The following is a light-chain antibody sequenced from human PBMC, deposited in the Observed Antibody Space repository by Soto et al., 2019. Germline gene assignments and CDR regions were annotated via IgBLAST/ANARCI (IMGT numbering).Light chain of an antibody. V-gene: IGKV2-28*01. CDR1: QSLLHSNGYNY. J-gene: IGKJ3*01. CDR2: LGS. Sequence: DIVMTQSPLSLPVTPGEPASIACRSSQSLLHSNGYNYLDWYLQKPGQSPQLLIYLGSNRASGVPARFSGSGSGTDFTLKISRVEAEDVGVYYCMQTLQTPPFTFGPGTKVDI. CDR3: MQTLQTPPFT.